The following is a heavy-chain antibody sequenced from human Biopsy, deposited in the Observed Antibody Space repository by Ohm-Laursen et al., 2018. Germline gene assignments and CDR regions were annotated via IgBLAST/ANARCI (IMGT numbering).Heavy chain of an antibody. CDR2: IYLGGTT. V-gene: IGHV3-53*01. CDR1: GITVSGNY. J-gene: IGHJ6*02. D-gene: IGHD4-11*01. CDR3: ARKIYGNYEVPYSYGMDV. Sequence: SLRLSCSASGITVSGNYMTWVRQAPGKGLEWVSVIYLGGTTYYADSVKGRFTISRDNSKNMVYLQMNSLRAEDTAVYYCARKIYGNYEVPYSYGMDVWGLGTTVTVSS.